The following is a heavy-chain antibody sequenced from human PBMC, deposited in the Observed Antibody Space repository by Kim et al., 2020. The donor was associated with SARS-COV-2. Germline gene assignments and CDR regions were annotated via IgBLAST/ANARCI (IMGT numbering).Heavy chain of an antibody. Sequence: SETLSLTCTVSGGSISSYYWSWIRQPPGKGLEWIGYIYYSGSTNYNPSLKSRVTISVDTSKNQFSLKLSSVTAADTAVYYCARDRGSSGWYVSYFDYWGQGTLVTVSS. V-gene: IGHV4-59*13. CDR2: IYYSGST. CDR3: ARDRGSSGWYVSYFDY. D-gene: IGHD6-19*01. CDR1: GGSISSYY. J-gene: IGHJ4*02.